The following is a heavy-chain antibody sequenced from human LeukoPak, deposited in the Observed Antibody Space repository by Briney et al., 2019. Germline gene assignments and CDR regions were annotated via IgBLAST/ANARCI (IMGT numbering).Heavy chain of an antibody. CDR1: GGSISSYY. J-gene: IGHJ4*02. D-gene: IGHD1-26*01. CDR3: ARETRWNGGSYYFDY. V-gene: IGHV4-59*01. Sequence: SETLSLTCTVSGGSISSYYWSWIRQPPGKGLEWIGYIYYSGSTNYNPSLKGRVTISVDTSKNQFSLKLSSVTAADTAVYYCARETRWNGGSYYFDYWGQGTLVTVSS. CDR2: IYYSGST.